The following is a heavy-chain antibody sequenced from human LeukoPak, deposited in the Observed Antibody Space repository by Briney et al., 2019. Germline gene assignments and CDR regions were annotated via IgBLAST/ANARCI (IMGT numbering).Heavy chain of an antibody. V-gene: IGHV4-39*01. CDR2: IYYSGNT. J-gene: IGHJ5*02. CDR1: GGSISCSSYY. Sequence: SETLSLTCSLSGGSISCSSYYWAWIRQPPGKGLEWIGSIYYSGNTYYSPSLKSRVTIFVDTSKNEFSLKLSSVTAADTAVYYCARGLLFWTGLNGFDPWGQGTLATVSS. D-gene: IGHD3/OR15-3a*01. CDR3: ARGLLFWTGLNGFDP.